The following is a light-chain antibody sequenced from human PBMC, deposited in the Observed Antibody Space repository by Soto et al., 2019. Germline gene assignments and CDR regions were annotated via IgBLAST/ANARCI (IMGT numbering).Light chain of an antibody. V-gene: IGKV1D-12*01. CDR3: QHANSFPPP. CDR2: GAT. CDR1: QDIGSW. J-gene: IGKJ4*01. Sequence: DIQMTQSPSSVSASVGDRVTITCRASQDIGSWLAWYQQKPGKAPKFLIYGATGVRSGVPSRFSGSGSGTDFTLTISSLQPEDSATYYCQHANSFPPPFGGGTKVEIK.